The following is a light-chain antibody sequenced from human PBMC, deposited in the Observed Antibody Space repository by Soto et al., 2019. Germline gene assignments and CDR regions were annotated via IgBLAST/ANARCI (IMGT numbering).Light chain of an antibody. Sequence: EVVMTQSPATLSVSPGERATLSCRASQSISNNLAWYQQKPGQAPRLLIYDASTRATGIPARFSGSGSGTDFTLTISSLQSEDFAVYDCQPSDNWPPYTFGQGTKLEIK. J-gene: IGKJ2*01. V-gene: IGKV3-15*01. CDR1: QSISNN. CDR2: DAS. CDR3: QPSDNWPPYT.